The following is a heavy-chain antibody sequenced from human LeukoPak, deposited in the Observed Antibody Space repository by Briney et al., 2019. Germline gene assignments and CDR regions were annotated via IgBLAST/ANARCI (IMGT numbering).Heavy chain of an antibody. CDR2: ISYDGSNK. J-gene: IGHJ3*02. CDR3: ARMKVGATPNAFDI. CDR1: GFTFSSYA. D-gene: IGHD1-26*01. Sequence: GGSLRLSCAASGFTFSSYAMHWVRLAPGKGLEWVAVISYDGSNKYYADSVKGRFTISRDNSKNTLYLQMNSLRAEDTAVYYCARMKVGATPNAFDIWGQGTMVTVSS. V-gene: IGHV3-30-3*01.